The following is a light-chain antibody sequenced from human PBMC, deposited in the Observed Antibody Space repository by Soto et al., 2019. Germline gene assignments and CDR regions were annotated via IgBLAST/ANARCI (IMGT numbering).Light chain of an antibody. CDR3: LQYNNWWT. V-gene: IGKV3-15*01. CDR2: GAS. Sequence: EIVLTQSPGTLSLSPGERATLSCRASQSVTSRYLAWYQQKPGQAPRLLIYGASTRAIGIPARFSGSGSGTEFTLTISSLQSEDFAVYYCLQYNNWWTFGQGTKVDIK. J-gene: IGKJ1*01. CDR1: QSVTSRY.